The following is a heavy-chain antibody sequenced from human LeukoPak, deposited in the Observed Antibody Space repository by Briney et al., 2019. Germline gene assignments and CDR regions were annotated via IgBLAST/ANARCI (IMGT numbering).Heavy chain of an antibody. V-gene: IGHV1-69*06. CDR1: GYTFTGYY. CDR3: AKGSGYEAQYYYYYMDV. J-gene: IGHJ6*03. Sequence: GASVKVSCKASGYTFTGYYMHWVRQAPGQGLEWMGGIIPIFGTANYAQKFQGRVTITADKSTSTAYMELSSLRAEDTAVYYCAKGSGYEAQYYYYYMDVWGKGTTVTISS. D-gene: IGHD5-12*01. CDR2: IIPIFGTA.